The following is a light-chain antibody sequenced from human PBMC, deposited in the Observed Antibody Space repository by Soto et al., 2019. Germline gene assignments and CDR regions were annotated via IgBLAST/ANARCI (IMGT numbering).Light chain of an antibody. CDR3: QQYNTWPPYT. J-gene: IGKJ2*01. V-gene: IGKV3-15*01. CDR1: QSVSSN. CDR2: DAS. Sequence: DIVMTQSPGTLSVSPGERATLSCRASQSVSSNLAWYQQKPGQAPRLLIYDASTRATGIPARFSGSGSGTDFNLSIRSLQSEDFAVYFCQQYNTWPPYTFGQGTKLEI.